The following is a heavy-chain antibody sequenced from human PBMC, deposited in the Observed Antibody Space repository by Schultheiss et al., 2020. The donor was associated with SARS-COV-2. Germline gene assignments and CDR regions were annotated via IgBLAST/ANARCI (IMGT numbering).Heavy chain of an antibody. CDR2: ISSSGSTI. CDR1: GFTFRYYG. D-gene: IGHD6-19*01. J-gene: IGHJ5*02. Sequence: GGSLRLSCAASGFTFRYYGMHWVRQAPGKGLEWISYISSSGSTIYYADSVKGRFTISRDNAKNSLYLQMNSLRAEDTAVYYCARDRRGYSSGWYGGFDPWGQGTLVTVSS. CDR3: ARDRRGYSSGWYGGFDP. V-gene: IGHV3-48*04.